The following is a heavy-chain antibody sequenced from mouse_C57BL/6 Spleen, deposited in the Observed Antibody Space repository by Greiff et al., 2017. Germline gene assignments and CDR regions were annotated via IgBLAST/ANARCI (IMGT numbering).Heavy chain of an antibody. CDR3: ARDSYSNYVDFDY. CDR2: ISDDGSN. CDR1: GYSITSGYY. J-gene: IGHJ2*01. Sequence: EVKLQQSGPGLVKPSQSLSLTCSVTGYSITSGYYWNWIRQFPGNKLEWMGYISDDGSNNYNPSLKNPISITRDTSKNQFFLKLNSVTTEDTATYYCARDSYSNYVDFDYWGQGTTLTVSS. D-gene: IGHD2-5*01. V-gene: IGHV3-6*01.